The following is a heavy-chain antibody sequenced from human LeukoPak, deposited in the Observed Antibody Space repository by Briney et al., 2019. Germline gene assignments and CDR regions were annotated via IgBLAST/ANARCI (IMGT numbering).Heavy chain of an antibody. CDR1: GYTFTSYG. V-gene: IGHV1-18*01. CDR3: ACETYYYGSGSYYKSVY. D-gene: IGHD3-10*01. Sequence: ASVKVSCKASGYTFTSYGISWVRQAPGQGLEWMGWISAYNGNTNYAQKLQGRVTMTTDTSTSTAYMELRSLRSDDTAVYYCACETYYYGSGSYYKSVYWGQGTLVTVSS. CDR2: ISAYNGNT. J-gene: IGHJ4*02.